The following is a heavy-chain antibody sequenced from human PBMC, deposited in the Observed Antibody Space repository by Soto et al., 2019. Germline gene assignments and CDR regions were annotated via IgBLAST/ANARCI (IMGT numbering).Heavy chain of an antibody. V-gene: IGHV1-8*01. CDR3: ASPRSGSYYYGMDV. D-gene: IGHD3-3*01. CDR2: MNPNSGNT. Sequence: QVQLVQSGAEVKKPGASVKVSCKASGYTFTSYDINWVRQATGQGLEWMGWMNPNSGNTGYAQKFQGRVTMTRNTSIITAYMELSSLPSEDTAVYYCASPRSGSYYYGMDVWGQGTAVTVSS. J-gene: IGHJ6*02. CDR1: GYTFTSYD.